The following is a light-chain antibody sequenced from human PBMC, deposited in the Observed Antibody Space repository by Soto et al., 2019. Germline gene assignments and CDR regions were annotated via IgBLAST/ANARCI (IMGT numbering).Light chain of an antibody. CDR3: QQSYSTRVT. Sequence: IQMTQKTSSLSASVGDRVTITCRASQSISSYLNWYQQKPGKAPKLLIYAASSLQSGVPSRFSGSGSGTDFTLTISSLQPEDFATYYCQQSYSTRVTFGPRTKADIK. V-gene: IGKV1-39*01. J-gene: IGKJ3*01. CDR1: QSISSY. CDR2: AAS.